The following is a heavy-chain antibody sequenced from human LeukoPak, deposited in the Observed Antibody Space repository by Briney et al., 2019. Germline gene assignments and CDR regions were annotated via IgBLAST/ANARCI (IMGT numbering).Heavy chain of an antibody. D-gene: IGHD2-2*01. V-gene: IGHV3-21*01. CDR1: GFTFSSYS. J-gene: IGHJ6*02. CDR3: ASLAYCSSTSCYGMDV. Sequence: PGGSLRLSCAASGFTFSSYSMNWVRQAPGKGLEWVSSINSSSSYIYYADSVKGRFTISRDNAKNSLYLQMNSLRAEDTAVYYCASLAYCSSTSCYGMDVWGQGTTVTVSS. CDR2: INSSSSYI.